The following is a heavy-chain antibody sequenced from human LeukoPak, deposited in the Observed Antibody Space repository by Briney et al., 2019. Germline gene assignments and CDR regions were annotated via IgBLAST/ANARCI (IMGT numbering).Heavy chain of an antibody. D-gene: IGHD5-24*01. CDR1: GGTFSSYV. CDR3: ARTPLGDGYKGWFDP. V-gene: IGHV1-69*01. CDR2: ITHMFGTA. J-gene: IGHJ5*02. Sequence: GASVKVSCKTSGGTFSSYVISWVRQAPGQGLEWMGAITHMFGTAKYAQKFQGRVTITADDSTSAAYMELSSLRSEDTAVYYCARTPLGDGYKGWFDPWGQGTLVTVSS.